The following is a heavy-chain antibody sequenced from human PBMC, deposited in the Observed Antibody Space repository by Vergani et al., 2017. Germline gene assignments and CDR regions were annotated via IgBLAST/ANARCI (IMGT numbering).Heavy chain of an antibody. CDR1: GFTFTNYD. J-gene: IGHJ3*02. Sequence: VQLVASGGGLVQPGGFLRVSCAGSGFTFTNYDRHWVRQATGKGLEWVAVISIDGSITHYGDSVKGRVTITRDNSKNTLYLQMTSLRGDDTAIYYCGRDAFKGKPDVVDIWGQGTMVTVSS. V-gene: IGHV3-30*19. CDR3: GRDAFKGKPDVVDI. CDR2: ISIDGSIT.